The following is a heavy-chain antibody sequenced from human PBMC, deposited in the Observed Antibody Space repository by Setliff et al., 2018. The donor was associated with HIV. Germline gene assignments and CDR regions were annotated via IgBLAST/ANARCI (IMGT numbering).Heavy chain of an antibody. CDR1: GHTFNNYD. J-gene: IGHJ6*04. CDR2: MNPNSGAT. CDR3: ASGKGVRGVIITGGLDV. D-gene: IGHD3-10*01. Sequence: GASVKVSCKASGHTFNNYDINWVRRATGQGLEWMGWMNPNSGATGYAQKFQGRVTMTRDTSISTAYMELSSLTSKDTAVYYCASGKGVRGVIITGGLDVWGKVTTVTVSS. V-gene: IGHV1-8*01.